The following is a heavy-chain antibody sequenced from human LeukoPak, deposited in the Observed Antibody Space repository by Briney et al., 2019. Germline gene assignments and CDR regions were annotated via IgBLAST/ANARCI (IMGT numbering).Heavy chain of an antibody. CDR1: GGTFRSYA. V-gene: IGHV1-69*05. CDR3: ARDSSVYYSPLS. D-gene: IGHD3-22*01. CDR2: IIPIFGTA. Sequence: SVKLSCTASGGTFRSYAISWVRQAPGHGLEWMGGIIPIFGTANYAQKFQGRVTITTDESTSTAYMELSSLRSEDTAVYYCARDSSVYYSPLSWGQGTLVTVSS. J-gene: IGHJ4*02.